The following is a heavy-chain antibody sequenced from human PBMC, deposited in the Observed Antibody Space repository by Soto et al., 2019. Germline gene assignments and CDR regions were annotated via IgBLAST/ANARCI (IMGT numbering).Heavy chain of an antibody. CDR2: IIPIFGTA. J-gene: IGHJ4*02. CDR3: AAPLLFIPMIVEQLDD. D-gene: IGHD3-22*01. V-gene: IGHV1-69*06. CDR1: GGTFSGYA. Sequence: SVMVSCNASGGTFSGYAGGWVRQAPGQGLEWMGGIIPIFGTANYSQKFQGRVTITSDKSTSTAYMELSSLRSEDTAVYYCAAPLLFIPMIVEQLDDWGQGTLVTVSS.